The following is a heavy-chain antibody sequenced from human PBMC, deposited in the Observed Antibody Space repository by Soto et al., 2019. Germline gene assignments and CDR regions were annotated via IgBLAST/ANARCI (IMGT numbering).Heavy chain of an antibody. D-gene: IGHD3-3*01. CDR1: GFTFSSYA. J-gene: IGHJ4*02. CDR2: ISGSGGST. CDR3: AKDGITIFGVVIIGFDY. Sequence: GGSLRLSCAASGFTFSSYAMSWVRQAPGKGLEWVSAISGSGGSTYYADSVKGRFTISRDNSKNTLYLQMNSLRAEDTAVYYCAKDGITIFGVVIIGFDYWGQGTLVTVSS. V-gene: IGHV3-23*01.